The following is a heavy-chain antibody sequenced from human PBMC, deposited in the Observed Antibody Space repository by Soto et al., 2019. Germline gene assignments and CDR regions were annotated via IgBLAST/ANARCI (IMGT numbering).Heavy chain of an antibody. D-gene: IGHD6-19*01. CDR3: ARPGLTVPGTRYFDH. CDR2: IGSDGTAI. V-gene: IGHV3-23*05. Sequence: EVQLLESGGGLVQPGGSLRLSCAASGFTFNSYAMSWVRRAPGKGRGGVSAIGSDGTAIQYADSVKGRFTISKDNSKDMLYLQMNSLRAEDTAVYYCARPGLTVPGTRYFDHWGQGALVTVSS. CDR1: GFTFNSYA. J-gene: IGHJ4*02.